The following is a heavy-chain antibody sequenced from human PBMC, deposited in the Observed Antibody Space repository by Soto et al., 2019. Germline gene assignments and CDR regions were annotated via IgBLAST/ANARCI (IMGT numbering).Heavy chain of an antibody. V-gene: IGHV3-23*01. J-gene: IGHJ5*02. D-gene: IGHD6-19*01. CDR3: AKTPGYSSGWGWFDP. CDR1: GFTFSSYA. Sequence: PGGSLILSCAASGFTFSSYAMSWVRQAPGKGLEWVSAISGSGGSTYYADSVKCRFTISRDNSKNTLYLQMNSLRAEDTAVYYCAKTPGYSSGWGWFDPWGQGTLVTVSS. CDR2: ISGSGGST.